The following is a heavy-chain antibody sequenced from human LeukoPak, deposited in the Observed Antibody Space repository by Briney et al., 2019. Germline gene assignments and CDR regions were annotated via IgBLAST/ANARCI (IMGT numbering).Heavy chain of an antibody. V-gene: IGHV1-18*01. D-gene: IGHD6-13*01. J-gene: IGHJ4*02. CDR3: ARDLAAAVVGDC. Sequence: ASVKVSCKASGYSFLSYGINWVRQAPGQGPEWMGWINTNNGNTNYVQKFQGRVTMTTDTSTSTAYMELRSLRSDDTAVYYCARDLAAAVVGDCWGQGTLVTVSS. CDR1: GYSFLSYG. CDR2: INTNNGNT.